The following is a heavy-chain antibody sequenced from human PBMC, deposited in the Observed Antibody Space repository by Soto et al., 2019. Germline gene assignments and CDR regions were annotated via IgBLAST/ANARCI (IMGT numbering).Heavy chain of an antibody. CDR1: GYIFTSYG. D-gene: IGHD6-19*01. CDR3: ARGGQWPPTRHFDP. V-gene: IGHV1-18*01. J-gene: IGHJ5*02. CDR2: ISAYNGNT. Sequence: ASVKVSCKTSGYIFTSYGISWVRQAPGQGLEWMGWISAYNGNTNHAQELQGRVTMTTDTSTSTAYMELRSLRSDDTAVYYCARGGQWPPTRHFDPWGQGTLVTVSA.